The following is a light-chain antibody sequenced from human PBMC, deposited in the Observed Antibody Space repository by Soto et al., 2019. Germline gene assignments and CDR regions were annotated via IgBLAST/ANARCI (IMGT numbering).Light chain of an antibody. Sequence: EIVFTQSPGTLTLSPGERATLSCRASQGVRSNYLAWYQQGPGQAPRLLIFSASSRATGITDRFRGSGSGTEFTPTNSRLQRVDVAVYYCQEYSTSPTTFGQGTKVYIK. CDR3: QEYSTSPTT. CDR2: SAS. CDR1: QGVRSNY. V-gene: IGKV3-20*01. J-gene: IGKJ1*01.